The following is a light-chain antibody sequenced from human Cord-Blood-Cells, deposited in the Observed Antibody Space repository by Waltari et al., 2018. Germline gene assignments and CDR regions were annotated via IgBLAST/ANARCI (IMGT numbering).Light chain of an antibody. J-gene: IGLJ3*02. CDR2: RNN. CDR3: AAWDDSLSGPV. Sequence: QSVLTQPPSASGNPGQRVTISCSGSSSNIGSNYVYWYQQLPGTAPKLLIYRNNQRPLGVPDRFAGSKSGTSASRAISGLRSEDEADYYCAAWDDSLSGPVVGGGTKLTVL. V-gene: IGLV1-47*01. CDR1: SSNIGSNY.